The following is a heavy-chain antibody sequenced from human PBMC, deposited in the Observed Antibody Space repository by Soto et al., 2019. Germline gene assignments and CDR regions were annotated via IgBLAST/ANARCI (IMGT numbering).Heavy chain of an antibody. CDR1: GYTFTSYD. D-gene: IGHD2-21*01. V-gene: IGHV1-8*01. CDR2: MNPNSGNT. Sequence: QVQLVQSGAEVKKPGASVKVSCKASGYTFTSYDITWVRQATGQGLEWMGWMNPNSGNTGYAQKLQGRVTMTRNTSMSTAYIELRSLRSEDTAVYYCAREIVRHGMDVWGQGSTVTVSS. J-gene: IGHJ6*01. CDR3: AREIVRHGMDV.